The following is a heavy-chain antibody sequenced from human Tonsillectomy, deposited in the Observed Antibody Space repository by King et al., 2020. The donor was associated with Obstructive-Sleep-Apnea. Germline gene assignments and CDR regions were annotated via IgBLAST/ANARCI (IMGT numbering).Heavy chain of an antibody. CDR1: GFTFSSYD. CDR2: IGTAGDT. J-gene: IGHJ6*02. D-gene: IGHD5-12*01. CDR3: ARGGGGYDPREYKYYYYYYGMDV. V-gene: IGHV3-13*01. Sequence: VQLVESGGGLVQPGGSLRLSCAASGFTFSSYDMHWVRQATGKGLEWVSAIGTAGDTYYPGSVKGRFTISRENAKHSLYLQMNSLRAGDTAVYYCARGGGGYDPREYKYYYYYYGMDVWGQGTTVTVSS.